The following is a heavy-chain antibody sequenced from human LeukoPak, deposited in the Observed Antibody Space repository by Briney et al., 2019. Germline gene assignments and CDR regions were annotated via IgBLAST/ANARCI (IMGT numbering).Heavy chain of an antibody. CDR3: AKDRAAAGFYYMDV. V-gene: IGHV4-4*07. D-gene: IGHD3-9*01. Sequence: PSETLSLTCTVPGGSISSYYWSWIRHPAGKGLEWIGRIYASGSTKYNPSLKSRVTISVDKSKNQGSLKVSSVTAADTAVYYCAKDRAAAGFYYMDVWGKGTTVTVSS. J-gene: IGHJ6*03. CDR2: IYASGST. CDR1: GGSISSYY.